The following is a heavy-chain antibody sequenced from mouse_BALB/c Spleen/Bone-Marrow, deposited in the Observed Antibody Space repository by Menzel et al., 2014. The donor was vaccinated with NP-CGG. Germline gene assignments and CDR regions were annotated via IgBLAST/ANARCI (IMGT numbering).Heavy chain of an antibody. Sequence: DVMLVESGGGLVQPGGSLKLSCAASGFTFSSYTMSWVRQTPEKRXEWVAYISNGGGSTYYPDTVKGRFTISRDNAKNTLYLQMSSLKSEDXXXXXXXXXXXYXDYXGXGTTLTVSS. CDR1: GFTFSSYT. CDR3: XXXXXYXDY. CDR2: ISNGGGST. V-gene: IGHV5-12-2*01. J-gene: IGHJ2*01.